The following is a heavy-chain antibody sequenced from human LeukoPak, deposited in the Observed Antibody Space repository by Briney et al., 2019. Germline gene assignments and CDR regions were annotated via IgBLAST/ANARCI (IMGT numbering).Heavy chain of an antibody. CDR1: GFTFTSYS. Sequence: GGSLRLSCAASGFTFTSYSMNWVRQAPGKGLEWVSTISGGGGSTYYADSVKGRFTISRDNSKDTLYLQMNSLRTEDTAMYYCASDPFDYWGQGTLVTVSS. CDR2: ISGGGGST. CDR3: ASDPFDY. J-gene: IGHJ4*02. V-gene: IGHV3-23*01. D-gene: IGHD2-21*01.